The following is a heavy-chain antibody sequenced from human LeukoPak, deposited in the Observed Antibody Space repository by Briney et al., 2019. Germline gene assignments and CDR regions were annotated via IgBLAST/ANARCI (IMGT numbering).Heavy chain of an antibody. D-gene: IGHD4-11*01. J-gene: IGHJ4*02. Sequence: GVTLRLSCAASGFTFSTYGMSWVRLAPGKGLEWVSAISGSGGSTHYADSVKGRFTIFRDNSKNTLYLQMNSLRVEDTAIYYCAKGHLDYIHGTHYFDYWGQGTLVTVSS. CDR1: GFTFSTYG. CDR2: ISGSGGST. V-gene: IGHV3-23*01. CDR3: AKGHLDYIHGTHYFDY.